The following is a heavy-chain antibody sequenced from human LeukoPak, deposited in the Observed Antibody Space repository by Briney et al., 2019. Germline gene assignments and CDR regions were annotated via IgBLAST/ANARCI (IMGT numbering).Heavy chain of an antibody. V-gene: IGHV4-34*01. D-gene: IGHD6-13*01. CDR2: VDHSGTT. CDR3: ARPRIAADGTELYY. Sequence: KSSETLSLTCAVSGGSFSRFYWTWIRQPPGKGLEWIWEVDHSGTTNYNPSLKSRVTISVDTSKNQFSLRVNSVTAADSAVYYCARPRIAADGTELYYWGQGTLVTVSS. J-gene: IGHJ4*02. CDR1: GGSFSRFY.